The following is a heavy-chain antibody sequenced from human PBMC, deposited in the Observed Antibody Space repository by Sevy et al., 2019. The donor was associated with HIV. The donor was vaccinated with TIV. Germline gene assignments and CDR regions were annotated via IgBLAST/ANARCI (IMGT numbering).Heavy chain of an antibody. D-gene: IGHD3-16*01. V-gene: IGHV4-38-2*01. Sequence: SETLSLTCAVSGYSISSGYYWGWIRQPPGRGLEWIGSISHRGSTYYNPSLKGRFTISVDTSKNRFSLKLSSVTAADTAVYYCARSVSGFDYWGQGTLVTVSS. CDR1: GYSISSGYY. CDR2: ISHRGST. J-gene: IGHJ4*02. CDR3: ARSVSGFDY.